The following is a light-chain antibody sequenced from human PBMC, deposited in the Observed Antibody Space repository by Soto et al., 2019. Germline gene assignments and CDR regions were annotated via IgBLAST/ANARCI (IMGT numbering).Light chain of an antibody. CDR3: QSYDSSLSAVV. CDR2: NDI. V-gene: IGLV2-14*01. J-gene: IGLJ2*01. CDR1: SSDIGGYKY. Sequence: QSVLTQPASVSGSLGQSITISCTGTSSDIGGYKYVSWYQQHPGKAPKLLIYNDINRPSGVPDRFSGSKSGTSASLAIAGLQDEDEADYYCQSYDSSLSAVVFGGGTKVTVL.